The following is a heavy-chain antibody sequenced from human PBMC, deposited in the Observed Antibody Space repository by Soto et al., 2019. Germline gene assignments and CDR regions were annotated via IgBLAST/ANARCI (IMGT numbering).Heavy chain of an antibody. V-gene: IGHV3-23*01. CDR2: IRGIGGST. CDR1: GFTFSSYA. Sequence: GGSLRLSCAASGFTFSSYAMIWVRQAPGKGLEWVSAIRGIGGSTYYADSVKGRFTISRDNSKNTLYLQMNSLRAEDTAVYYCAKTMIVVLITNALSFDYWGQGTLVTVS. J-gene: IGHJ4*02. D-gene: IGHD3-22*01. CDR3: AKTMIVVLITNALSFDY.